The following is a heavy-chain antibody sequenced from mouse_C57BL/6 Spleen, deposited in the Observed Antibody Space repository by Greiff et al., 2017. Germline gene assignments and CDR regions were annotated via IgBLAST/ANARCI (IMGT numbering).Heavy chain of an antibody. J-gene: IGHJ1*03. CDR2: IDPSDSET. V-gene: IGHV1-52*01. CDR1: GYTFTSYW. D-gene: IGHD6-1*01. Sequence: QVQLQQPGAELVRPGSSVKLSCKASGYTFTSYWMHWVKQRPIQGLEWIGNIDPSDSETPYNQKFKDKATLTVDKSSSTAYMQLSSLTSEDSAVYYCARGRSLGYWYFDVWGTGTTVTVSS. CDR3: ARGRSLGYWYFDV.